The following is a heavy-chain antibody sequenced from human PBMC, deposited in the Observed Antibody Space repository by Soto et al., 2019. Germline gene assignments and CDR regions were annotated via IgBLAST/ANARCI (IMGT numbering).Heavy chain of an antibody. Sequence: SETLSLTCTVSGGSVSSNSYSWGWIRQSPGKGLEWIGTIYSSENTYYNPSLLSRVTISVDTSKNEFSLRLSSVTAADTAVYYCARIGLYDSDDYYYPDYWGQGTLVTVSS. J-gene: IGHJ4*02. D-gene: IGHD3-22*01. CDR2: IYSSENT. V-gene: IGHV4-39*01. CDR1: GGSVSSNSYS. CDR3: ARIGLYDSDDYYYPDY.